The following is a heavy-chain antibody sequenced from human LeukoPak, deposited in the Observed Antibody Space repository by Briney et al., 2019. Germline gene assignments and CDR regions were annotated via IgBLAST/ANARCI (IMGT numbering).Heavy chain of an antibody. Sequence: GGSLRLSCAASGFTFRNYGMHWVRQATGKGLEWVSFIWSDGNNRFYADSVKGRFTISRDNSRNMLYLQMDTLRSEDTALYYCAKDPGASVSGFHMDVWGKGTTVIVSS. J-gene: IGHJ6*03. CDR1: GFTFRNYG. CDR2: IWSDGNNR. CDR3: AKDPGASVSGFHMDV. D-gene: IGHD2-8*02. V-gene: IGHV3-30*02.